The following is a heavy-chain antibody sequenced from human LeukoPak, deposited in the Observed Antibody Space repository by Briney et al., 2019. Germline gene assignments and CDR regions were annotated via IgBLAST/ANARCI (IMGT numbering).Heavy chain of an antibody. CDR3: AKGQSSGYYDPSDY. CDR2: ISASGGST. Sequence: GGSLGLSCAASGFTFSGYGMSWVRQAPGKGLEWVSGISASGGSTYYRDSVKGRFTISRDNSKNTLYLQMNSLRAEDTAVYHCAKGQSSGYYDPSDYWGQGTLVTVSS. D-gene: IGHD3-22*01. J-gene: IGHJ4*02. CDR1: GFTFSGYG. V-gene: IGHV3-23*01.